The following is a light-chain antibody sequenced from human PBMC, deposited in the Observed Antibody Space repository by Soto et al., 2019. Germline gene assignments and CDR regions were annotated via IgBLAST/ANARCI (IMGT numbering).Light chain of an antibody. V-gene: IGLV2-11*01. CDR3: CSYAGSNWV. J-gene: IGLJ3*02. CDR2: DVS. Sequence: QSALTQPRSVSGSPGQSVAISCTGTSSDVGGYNYVSWYQQHPGKAPKLMIYDVSNRPSGVPDRFSGSKSGSTASLTISGLQAEDEADYYCCSYAGSNWVFGGGTQLTVL. CDR1: SSDVGGYNY.